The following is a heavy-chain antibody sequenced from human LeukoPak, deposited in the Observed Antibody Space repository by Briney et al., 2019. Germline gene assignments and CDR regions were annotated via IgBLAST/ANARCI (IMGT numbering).Heavy chain of an antibody. CDR1: GYTFTGYY. V-gene: IGHV1-2*02. CDR3: ASGHTDYYDSSGYYYEGPFDY. J-gene: IGHJ4*02. Sequence: ASVTVSCKASGYTFTGYYMHWLRQAPGQGLEWMGWINPNSGGTNYAQKFQGRVTITRDTSINTAYMEVSRLRSDDTAVYYCASGHTDYYDSSGYYYEGPFDYWGQGTLVTVSS. CDR2: INPNSGGT. D-gene: IGHD3-22*01.